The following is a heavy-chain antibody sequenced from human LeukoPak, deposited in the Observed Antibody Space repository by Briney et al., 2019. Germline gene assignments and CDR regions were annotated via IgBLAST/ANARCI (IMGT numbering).Heavy chain of an antibody. CDR3: ARDRGYYVFDY. CDR1: GFTFSRHW. CDR2: IKHDGSEK. D-gene: IGHD3-22*01. Sequence: GGSLRLSCAASGFTFSRHWMTWVRQAPGKGLEWVANIKHDGSEKNYVDSVKGRFTISRDNAKNSLYLQMNSLRAEDTAVYYCARDRGYYVFDYWGQGTLVTVSS. V-gene: IGHV3-7*01. J-gene: IGHJ4*02.